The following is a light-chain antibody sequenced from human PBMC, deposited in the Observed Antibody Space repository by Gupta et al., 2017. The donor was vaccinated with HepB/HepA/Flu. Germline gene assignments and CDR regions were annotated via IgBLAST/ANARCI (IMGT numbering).Light chain of an antibody. CDR3: QSADSSGTYVV. V-gene: IGLV3-25*03. CDR2: KDS. Sequence: SYELTQPPTVSVSPGQTARITCAGDALPKKYAYWYQQTPGQTPVLVIYKDSERTSGIPERFSGSRSGTTVTLTSSGVQAEDEADYYCQSADSSGTYVVFGGGTKLTVL. CDR1: ALPKKY. J-gene: IGLJ2*01.